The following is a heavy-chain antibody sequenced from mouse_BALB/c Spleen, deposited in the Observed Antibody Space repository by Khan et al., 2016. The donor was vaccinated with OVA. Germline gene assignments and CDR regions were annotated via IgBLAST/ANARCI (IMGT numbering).Heavy chain of an antibody. CDR2: IYPGSGNT. V-gene: IGHV1-77*01. CDR1: GYTFTDYY. J-gene: IGHJ3*01. Sequence: QVQLQQSGAELARPGASVKLSCKASGYTFTDYYINWVQQRTGQGLEWIGEIYPGSGNTYYNEKFKDRATLTADKSSSTAFMQLNSLTSEDSSVYFCARSGIGSFAYWGQGTLVTVSA. D-gene: IGHD2-2*01. CDR3: ARSGIGSFAY.